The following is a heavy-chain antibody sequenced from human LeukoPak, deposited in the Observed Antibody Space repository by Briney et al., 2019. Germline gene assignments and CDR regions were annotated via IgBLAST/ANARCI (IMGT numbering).Heavy chain of an antibody. D-gene: IGHD3-16*01. CDR3: ARAPAIGGGRGWRPTPREATKLVGLYYFDY. CDR2: MNPNSGNT. V-gene: IGHV1-8*01. Sequence: GASVKVSCKASGYTFTSYEINWVRQATGQGLEWMGWMNPNSGNTGYAQKFQGRVTMTRNTSISTAYMELSSLRSEDTAVYYCARAPAIGGGRGWRPTPREATKLVGLYYFDYWGQGTLVTVSS. CDR1: GYTFTSYE. J-gene: IGHJ4*02.